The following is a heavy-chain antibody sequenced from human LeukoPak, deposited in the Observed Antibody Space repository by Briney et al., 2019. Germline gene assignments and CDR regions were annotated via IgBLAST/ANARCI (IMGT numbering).Heavy chain of an antibody. V-gene: IGHV4-59*01. CDR2: IYYTGTT. J-gene: IGHJ4*02. Sequence: SETLSLTCTVSGGSISRYYWSWIRQSPGKALGWSGDIYYTGTTNYNPSLTSRVTILVDTSKNQFSLKLSSVTAADTAVYYCARDRYGGNSGEFDYWGQGTLVTVSS. D-gene: IGHD4-23*01. CDR3: ARDRYGGNSGEFDY. CDR1: GGSISRYY.